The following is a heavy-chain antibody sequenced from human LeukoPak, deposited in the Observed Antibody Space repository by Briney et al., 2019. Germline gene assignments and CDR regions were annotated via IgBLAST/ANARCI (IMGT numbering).Heavy chain of an antibody. V-gene: IGHV4-39*01. Sequence: MPSEPLSLTCRVSGGLISSSSYYGASIRQPPGKGLEWFGSIFYSGIIYYNPSLRSRRTIYVYTSKNHFSLKLTVVTSADTAVYYCARPSGSGWTPYDYWGQGTLVTVSS. CDR3: ARPSGSGWTPYDY. CDR2: IFYSGII. CDR1: GGLISSSSYY. D-gene: IGHD6-19*01. J-gene: IGHJ4*02.